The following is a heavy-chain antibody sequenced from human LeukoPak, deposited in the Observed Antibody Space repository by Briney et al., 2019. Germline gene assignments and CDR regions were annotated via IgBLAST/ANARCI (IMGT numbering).Heavy chain of an antibody. V-gene: IGHV1-69*13. CDR2: IIPIFGTA. D-gene: IGHD5/OR15-5a*01. CDR3: ASGDGDVSDDPYYFDY. CDR1: GGTFSSYA. J-gene: IGHJ4*02. Sequence: AASVKVSCKASGGTFSSYAISWVRQAPGQGLEWMGGIIPIFGTANYAQKFQGRVTITADESTSTAYMELSSLRSEDTAVYYCASGDGDVSDDPYYFDYWGQGTLVTVSS.